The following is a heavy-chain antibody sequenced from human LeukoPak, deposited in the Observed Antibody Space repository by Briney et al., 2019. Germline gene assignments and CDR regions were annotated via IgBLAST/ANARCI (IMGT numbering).Heavy chain of an antibody. CDR2: ISWNSGSI. CDR1: GFTFDDYA. CDR3: AKGERKWLARQPDF. Sequence: GRSLRLSCAASGFTFDDYAMHWVRQAPGKGLEWVSGISWNSGSIGYGDSVKGRFTISRDNAKNSLYLQMNSLRIEDTALYYCAKGERKWLARQPDFWGQGTLVTVSS. J-gene: IGHJ4*02. V-gene: IGHV3-9*01. D-gene: IGHD6-19*01.